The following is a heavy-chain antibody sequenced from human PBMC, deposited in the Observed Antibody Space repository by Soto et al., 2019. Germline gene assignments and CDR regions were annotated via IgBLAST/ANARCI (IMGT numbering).Heavy chain of an antibody. V-gene: IGHV3-23*01. J-gene: IGHJ6*02. CDR2: ISGSGGST. Sequence: GSLRLSCAASGFTFSSYAMSWVRQAPGKGLEWVSAISGSGGSTYYADSVKGRFTISRDNSKNTLYLQMNSLRAEDTAVYYCAKDHYGSGSYYNYYYYGMDVWGQGTTVTVSS. CDR3: AKDHYGSGSYYNYYYYGMDV. D-gene: IGHD3-10*01. CDR1: GFTFSSYA.